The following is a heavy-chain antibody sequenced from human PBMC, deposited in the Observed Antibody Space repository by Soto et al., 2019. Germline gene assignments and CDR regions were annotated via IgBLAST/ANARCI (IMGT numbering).Heavy chain of an antibody. V-gene: IGHV3-7*01. CDR1: GFIFSDYR. J-gene: IGHJ4*02. D-gene: IGHD1-1*01. Sequence: EVQLVDSGGGLVQPGGSLRLSCAVSGFIFSDYRMSWVRQAPGTGLEWVANIKQDGSDTKYVNSVKGRFTISRDNVKNSLYLQMNSLRAEDTAVYYCTTGGATEHWGQGTLVTVSS. CDR3: TTGGATEH. CDR2: IKQDGSDT.